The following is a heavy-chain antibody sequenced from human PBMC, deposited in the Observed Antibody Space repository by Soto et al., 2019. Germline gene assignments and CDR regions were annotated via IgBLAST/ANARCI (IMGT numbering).Heavy chain of an antibody. CDR1: GGFLSESY. J-gene: IGHJ5*02. D-gene: IGHD3-16*01. CDR2: INHVGGT. CDR3: VRIRYQLPSSVLWLDP. Sequence: PSETLSLTCAVYGGFLSESYWTWIRQPPGKGLEWIGEINHVGGTNYNPSLKSRVTMSVDTSQNQFSLRLISVTAADTAMYFCVRIRYQLPSSVLWLDPWGQGAPVTVSS. V-gene: IGHV4-34*01.